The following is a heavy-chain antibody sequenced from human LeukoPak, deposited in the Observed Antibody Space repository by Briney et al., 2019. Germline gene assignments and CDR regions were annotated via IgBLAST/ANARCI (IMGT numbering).Heavy chain of an antibody. CDR1: GGSVSSNNW. CDR2: IYHSGSP. CDR3: ARVNINNWHSCDY. Sequence: PSETLSLTCAVSGGSVSSNNWWGWVRQPPGKGLEWIGEIYHSGSPNYNPSLKSRVTISVDKSRNHFSLNLSSVTAADTAVYYCARVNINNWHSCDYWGQGTLVTVSS. J-gene: IGHJ4*02. V-gene: IGHV4-4*02. D-gene: IGHD1-1*01.